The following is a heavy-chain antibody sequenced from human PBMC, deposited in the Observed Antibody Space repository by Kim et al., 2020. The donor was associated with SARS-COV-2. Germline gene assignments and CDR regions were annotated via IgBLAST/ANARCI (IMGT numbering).Heavy chain of an antibody. CDR3: TRVPPYSNSWWDAFDI. CDR2: IRSKANSYAT. J-gene: IGHJ3*02. D-gene: IGHD6-13*01. CDR1: GFTFSYSA. Sequence: GGSLRLSCAASGFTFSYSAMYWVRQASGKGLEWVGRIRSKANSYATAYAASVKGRFTISRDDSKNTAYLQMNSLKAEDTAIYYCTRVPPYSNSWWDAFDIWGQGTMVTVSS. V-gene: IGHV3-73*01.